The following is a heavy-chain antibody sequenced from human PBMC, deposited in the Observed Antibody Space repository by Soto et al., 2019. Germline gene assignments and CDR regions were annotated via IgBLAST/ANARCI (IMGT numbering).Heavy chain of an antibody. V-gene: IGHV4-59*08. CDR1: GGSISSYY. Sequence: LSETLSLTCTVSGGSISSYYWSWIRQPPGKGLEWIGYIYYSGSTNYNPSLKSRVTISVDTSKNQFSLKLSSVTAADTAVYYCARTDPYYYYYMDVWGKGTTVTVSS. D-gene: IGHD2-21*02. CDR2: IYYSGST. CDR3: ARTDPYYYYYMDV. J-gene: IGHJ6*03.